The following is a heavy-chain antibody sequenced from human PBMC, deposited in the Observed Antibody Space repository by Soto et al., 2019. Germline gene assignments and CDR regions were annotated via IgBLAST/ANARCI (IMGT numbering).Heavy chain of an antibody. V-gene: IGHV2-5*01. CDR2: IYWNDDK. D-gene: IGHD5-18*01. CDR3: AHSADTAMVSYYYYGMDV. J-gene: IGHJ6*02. Sequence: GSGPTLVNPTQTLTLTCTFSGFSLSTSGMGVGWIRQPPGKALEWLALIYWNDDKRYSPSLKSRLTITKDTSKNQVVLTMTNMDPVDTATYYCAHSADTAMVSYYYYGMDVWGQGTTVTVSS. CDR1: GFSLSTSGMG.